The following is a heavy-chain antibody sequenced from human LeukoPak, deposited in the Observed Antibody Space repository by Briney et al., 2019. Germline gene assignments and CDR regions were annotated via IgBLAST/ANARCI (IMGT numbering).Heavy chain of an antibody. CDR1: CGAFRCYY. V-gene: IGHV4-34*01. CDR2: INHSGST. D-gene: IGHD3-16*01. J-gene: IGHJ4*02. Sequence: KPSETPFPPCAVYCGAFRCYYRSWVRQPPRKGLEWIGEINHSGSTNYNPSLKSRVTISVDTSKNQFSLKLSSVTAADTAVYYCARTRGMGYWGQGTLVTVSS. CDR3: ARTRGMGY.